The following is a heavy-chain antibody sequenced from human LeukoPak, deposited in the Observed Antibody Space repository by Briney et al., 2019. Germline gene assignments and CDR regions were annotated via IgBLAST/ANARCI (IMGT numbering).Heavy chain of an antibody. CDR1: GDSISSGDYY. J-gene: IGHJ4*02. CDR2: VYTSGDT. D-gene: IGHD2-2*01. V-gene: IGHV4-61*02. Sequence: SETLSLTCTVSGDSISSGDYYWSWIRQPAGKGLEWIGRVYTSGDTNYNPSLKSRVTISLDTSKNQFSLKLSSVTAADTAVYYCARDSSYVPYHFDYWGQGTLVTVSS. CDR3: ARDSSYVPYHFDY.